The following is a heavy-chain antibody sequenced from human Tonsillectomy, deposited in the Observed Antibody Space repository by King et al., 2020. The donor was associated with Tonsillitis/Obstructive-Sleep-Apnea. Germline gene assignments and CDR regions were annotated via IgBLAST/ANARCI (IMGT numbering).Heavy chain of an antibody. D-gene: IGHD5-12*01. CDR1: GFSLSSGGMS. J-gene: IGHJ6*04. Sequence: VTLKESGPALVKPTQTLTLTCTLSGFSLSSGGMSVSWIRQPPGKALEWLARIDWDDDKYYRTSLKTRLTISKDTSKNQVVLKMTNMDPVDTATYYCGRSTVATSNKYSHMDVWGNGTTVTVSA. V-gene: IGHV2-70*11. CDR3: GRSTVATSNKYSHMDV. CDR2: IDWDDDK.